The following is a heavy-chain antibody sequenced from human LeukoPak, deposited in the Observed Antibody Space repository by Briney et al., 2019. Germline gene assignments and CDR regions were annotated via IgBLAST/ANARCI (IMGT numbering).Heavy chain of an antibody. V-gene: IGHV4-30-4*01. CDR2: IYYSGST. CDR1: GGSISSGDYY. J-gene: IGHJ2*01. D-gene: IGHD2-21*02. Sequence: PSQTLSLTCTVSGGSISSGDYYWGWIRQPPGKGLEWIGYIYYSGSTYYNPSLKSRVTISVDTSKNQFSLKLSSVTAADTAVYYCARDLAYCGGDCYSTHYWYFGLWGRGTLVTVSS. CDR3: ARDLAYCGGDCYSTHYWYFGL.